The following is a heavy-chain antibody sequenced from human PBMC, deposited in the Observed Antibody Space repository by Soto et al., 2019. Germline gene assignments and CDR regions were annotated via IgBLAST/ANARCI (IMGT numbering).Heavy chain of an antibody. D-gene: IGHD6-6*01. CDR3: ARISRSSSSADYYYYGMDV. Sequence: GESLKISCKGSGYSFTSYWIGWVRQMPGKGLEWMGIIYPCDSDTRYSPSFQGQVTISADKSISTAYLQWSSLKASDTAMYYCARISRSSSSADYYYYGMDVWGQGTTVTVSS. CDR1: GYSFTSYW. J-gene: IGHJ6*02. CDR2: IYPCDSDT. V-gene: IGHV5-51*01.